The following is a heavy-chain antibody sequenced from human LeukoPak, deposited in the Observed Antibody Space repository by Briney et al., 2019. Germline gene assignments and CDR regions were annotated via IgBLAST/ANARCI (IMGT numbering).Heavy chain of an antibody. CDR3: ARVRWFYYDSSGYYASNLDFDY. J-gene: IGHJ4*02. V-gene: IGHV3-21*01. CDR1: GFTVSSNY. D-gene: IGHD3-22*01. CDR2: ISSCSSYI. Sequence: PGGSLRLSCAASGFTVSSNYMSWVRQAPGKGLEWVSFISSCSSYIYYADSVKGRFTISRDNAENSLYLQMNSLRAEDTAVYYCARVRWFYYDSSGYYASNLDFDYWGQGTLVTVSS.